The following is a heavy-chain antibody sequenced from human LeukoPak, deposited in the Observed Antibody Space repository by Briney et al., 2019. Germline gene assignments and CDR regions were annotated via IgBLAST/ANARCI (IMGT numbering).Heavy chain of an antibody. D-gene: IGHD5-24*01. CDR1: GGSISSSSYY. V-gene: IGHV4-39*07. Sequence: SETLSLTCTVSGGSISSSSYYWGWIRQPPGKGLEWIGSIYYSGSTYYNPSLKSRVTISVDTSKNQFSLKLSSVTAADTAVYYCARGGLMATIDYWGQGTLVTVSS. CDR2: IYYSGST. J-gene: IGHJ4*02. CDR3: ARGGLMATIDY.